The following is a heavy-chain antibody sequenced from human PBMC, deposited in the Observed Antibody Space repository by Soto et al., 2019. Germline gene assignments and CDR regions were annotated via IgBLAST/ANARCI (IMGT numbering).Heavy chain of an antibody. V-gene: IGHV3-9*01. D-gene: IGHD6-13*01. CDR1: GFTFDDYA. CDR3: AKDATLYSSSRSGLDY. J-gene: IGHJ4*02. CDR2: ISWNSGSI. Sequence: GGSLRLSCAASGFTFDDYAMHWVRQAPGKGLEWVSGISWNSGSIGYADSVKGRFTISRDNAKNSLYLQMNSLRAEDTALYYCAKDATLYSSSRSGLDYWGQGTLVTVSS.